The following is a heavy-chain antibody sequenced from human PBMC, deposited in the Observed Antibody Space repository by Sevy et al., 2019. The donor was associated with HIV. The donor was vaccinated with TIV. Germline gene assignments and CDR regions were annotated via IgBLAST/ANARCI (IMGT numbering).Heavy chain of an antibody. J-gene: IGHJ6*02. Sequence: GGSLRLSCAASGFTFSSYWMSWVRQAPEKGLEWVANIKQDGSEKYYVDSVKGRFTISRDNAKNSLYLQMNSLRAEDTAVYYCAREYDYSNYEGGMDVWGQGTTVTVSS. V-gene: IGHV3-7*03. CDR3: AREYDYSNYEGGMDV. CDR2: IKQDGSEK. D-gene: IGHD4-4*01. CDR1: GFTFSSYW.